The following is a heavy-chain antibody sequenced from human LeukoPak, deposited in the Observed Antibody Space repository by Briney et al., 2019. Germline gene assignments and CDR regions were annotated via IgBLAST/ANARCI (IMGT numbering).Heavy chain of an antibody. J-gene: IGHJ4*02. CDR2: ISSSGSNI. V-gene: IGHV3-48*03. CDR3: GQMYPMTY. D-gene: IGHD2-2*01. CDR1: GFTFSSYE. Sequence: GGSLRLSCAASGFTFSSYEMNWVRQAPGKGLEWVSYISSSGSNIYYADSVKGRFTISRDNAENSLYLQMNSLRAEDTAVYYCGQMYPMTYWGQGTLVTVSS.